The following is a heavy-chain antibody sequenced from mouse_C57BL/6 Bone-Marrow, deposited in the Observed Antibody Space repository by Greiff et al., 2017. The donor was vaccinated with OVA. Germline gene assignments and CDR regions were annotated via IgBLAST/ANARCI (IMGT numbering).Heavy chain of an antibody. CDR3: GRVTTVVPDFDY. CDR1: GFNIKDYY. J-gene: IGHJ2*01. V-gene: IGHV14-2*01. Sequence: EVKLMESGAELVKPGASVKLSCTASGFNIKDYYMHWVKQRTEQGLEWIGRIDPEDGETKYAPKFQGKATITADPSSNTAYLQLSSLTSEDTAVYYCGRVTTVVPDFDYWGQGTTLTVSS. D-gene: IGHD1-1*01. CDR2: IDPEDGET.